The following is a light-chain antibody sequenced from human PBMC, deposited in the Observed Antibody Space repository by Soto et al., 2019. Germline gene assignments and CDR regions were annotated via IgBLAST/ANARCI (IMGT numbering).Light chain of an antibody. CDR1: QSISSY. J-gene: IGKJ1*01. CDR2: AAS. V-gene: IGKV1-39*01. CDR3: QQSYSTPRT. Sequence: DIQMTQSPSSLSASVGDRVTITCRASQSISSYLNWYQQKPGKAPKLLIYAASTLQSGVPLRLSGSGSGTDFTLTISSLQPEDFATYYCQQSYSTPRTFGQGTKVEIK.